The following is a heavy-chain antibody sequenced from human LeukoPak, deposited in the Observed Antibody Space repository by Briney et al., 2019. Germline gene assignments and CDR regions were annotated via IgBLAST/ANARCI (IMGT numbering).Heavy chain of an antibody. Sequence: PSETVSLTCTVSGGSISSSRYYWGWIRQPPGKGLEWIGSIYYSGTTYYNPSLKSRVTISVDTSKNQFSLKLSSVTAADTAVYYCARALRLWGGNSGIAFDIWGQGTMVTVSS. CDR1: GGSISSSRYY. V-gene: IGHV4-39*07. CDR3: ARALRLWGGNSGIAFDI. J-gene: IGHJ3*02. D-gene: IGHD4-23*01. CDR2: IYYSGTT.